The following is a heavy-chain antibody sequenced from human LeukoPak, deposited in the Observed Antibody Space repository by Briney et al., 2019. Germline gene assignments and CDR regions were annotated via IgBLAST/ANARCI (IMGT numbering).Heavy chain of an antibody. CDR3: ARDPYGSGSTSFDI. Sequence: ALRLSCAASGLTFRSYGMHWVRQAPGKGLEWVGVKWYEGSNNNYADSVKSRFTISRDNSKHTLYLQMNSLRAEETVVYDCARDPYGSGSTSFDIWGQGTMVTVSS. D-gene: IGHD3-10*01. CDR1: GLTFRSYG. V-gene: IGHV3-33*01. J-gene: IGHJ3*02. CDR2: KWYEGSNN.